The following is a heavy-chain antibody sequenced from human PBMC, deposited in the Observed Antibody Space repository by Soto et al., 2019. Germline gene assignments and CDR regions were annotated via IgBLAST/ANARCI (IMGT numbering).Heavy chain of an antibody. V-gene: IGHV4-30-4*01. CDR3: AREGGESSDGLYYFDS. Sequence: SETLSLTCTVSGGSTSSDNYWSWIRQPPGKGLEWIGHIYYSGNTDYNPSLKSRLAISIDTSKNQFSLKLSSVTAADTAVYFCAREGGESSDGLYYFDSWGQGTLVTVS. CDR2: IYYSGNT. J-gene: IGHJ4*02. D-gene: IGHD3-16*01. CDR1: GGSTSSDNY.